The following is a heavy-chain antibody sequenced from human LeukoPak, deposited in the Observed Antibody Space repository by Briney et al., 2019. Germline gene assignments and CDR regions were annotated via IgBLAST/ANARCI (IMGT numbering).Heavy chain of an antibody. Sequence: SETLSLTCTVSGGSISSYYWSWIRQPAGKGLEWIGRIYTSGSTNYNPSLKSRVTMSLDTSKNQFSLKLSSVTAADTAVYYCARDTHTIMGARPFDYWGQGTLVTVSS. V-gene: IGHV4-4*07. CDR3: ARDTHTIMGARPFDY. CDR1: GGSISSYY. D-gene: IGHD1-26*01. J-gene: IGHJ4*02. CDR2: IYTSGST.